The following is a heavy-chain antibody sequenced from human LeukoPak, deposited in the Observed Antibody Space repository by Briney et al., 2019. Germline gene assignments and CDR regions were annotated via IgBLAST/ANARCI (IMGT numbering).Heavy chain of an antibody. CDR3: ARQAPYLVGASHFDY. J-gene: IGHJ4*02. V-gene: IGHV4-59*08. D-gene: IGHD1-26*01. CDR1: GGSISSYY. CDR2: IYYSGST. Sequence: PSETLSLTCTVSGGSISSYYWSWIRQPPGKGLEWIGYIYYSGSTNYNPSLKSRVTISVDTSKNQFSLKLSSVTAAGTAVYYCARQAPYLVGASHFDYWGQGTLVTVSS.